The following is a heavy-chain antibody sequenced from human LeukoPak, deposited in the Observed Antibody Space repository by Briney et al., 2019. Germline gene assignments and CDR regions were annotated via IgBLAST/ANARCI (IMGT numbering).Heavy chain of an antibody. J-gene: IGHJ6*02. D-gene: IGHD4-11*01. CDR1: GGSISSGDYY. CDR3: ARDYSNYAPPSADYYYGMDV. CDR2: IYYSGST. V-gene: IGHV4-30-4*01. Sequence: SETLSLTCTVSGGSISSGDYYWSWIRQPPGKGLEWIGYIYYSGSTYYNPSLKSRVTISVDTSKNQFSLKLSSVTAADTAVYYCARDYSNYAPPSADYYYGMDVWGQGTTVTVSS.